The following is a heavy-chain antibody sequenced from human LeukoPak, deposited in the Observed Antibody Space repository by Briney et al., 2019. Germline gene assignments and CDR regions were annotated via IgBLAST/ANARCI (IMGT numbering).Heavy chain of an antibody. CDR2: ISSSSSYT. CDR1: GFTFSDYY. Sequence: GGSLRLSCAASGFTFSDYYMSWIRQAPGKGLEWVSYISSSSSYTNYADSVKGRFTISRDNAKNSLYLQMNSLRAEDTAVYYCASAPLDYDSSGYYASLDYWGQGTLVTVSS. J-gene: IGHJ4*02. D-gene: IGHD3-22*01. V-gene: IGHV3-11*03. CDR3: ASAPLDYDSSGYYASLDY.